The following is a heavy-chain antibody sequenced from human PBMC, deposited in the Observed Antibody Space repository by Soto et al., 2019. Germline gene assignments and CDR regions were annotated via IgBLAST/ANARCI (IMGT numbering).Heavy chain of an antibody. J-gene: IGHJ6*02. D-gene: IGHD2-2*02. CDR3: ARARYIVVVPAAIEGSMDV. Sequence: QVQLVQSGAEVKKPGSSVKVSCKASGGTFSSYAISWVRQAPGQGLEWMGGIIPIFGTANYAQKFQGRVTITADESTSTAYMELSSLRSEDTAVYYCARARYIVVVPAAIEGSMDVWGQGTTVTVSS. CDR1: GGTFSSYA. CDR2: IIPIFGTA. V-gene: IGHV1-69*01.